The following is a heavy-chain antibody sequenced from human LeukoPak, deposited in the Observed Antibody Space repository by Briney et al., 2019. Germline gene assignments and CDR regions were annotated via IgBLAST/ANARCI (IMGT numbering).Heavy chain of an antibody. V-gene: IGHV4-34*01. CDR2: INHSGST. CDR1: GGSFSGYY. J-gene: IGHJ4*02. D-gene: IGHD5-18*01. CDR3: ARGHTAMVFWKYYFDY. Sequence: PSETLSLTCAVYGGSFSGYYWSWIRQPPGKGLEWIGEINHSGSTNYNPSLKSRVTISVDTSKNQFSLKLSSVTAADTAVYYCARGHTAMVFWKYYFDYWGQGTLVTVSS.